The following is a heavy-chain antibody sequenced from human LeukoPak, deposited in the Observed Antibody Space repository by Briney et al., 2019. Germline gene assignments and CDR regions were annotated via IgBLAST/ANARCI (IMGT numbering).Heavy chain of an antibody. J-gene: IGHJ4*02. Sequence: PGGSLRLSCAASGFTFSSDWMSWVRQAPGKGLEWVANIKQDGSEKYYVDSVKGRFTISRDNSKNTLYLQMNSLRAEDTAVYYCAKVGSVLWSYYFDYWGQGTLVTVSS. CDR1: GFTFSSDW. CDR2: IKQDGSEK. D-gene: IGHD3-10*01. CDR3: AKVGSVLWSYYFDY. V-gene: IGHV3-7*01.